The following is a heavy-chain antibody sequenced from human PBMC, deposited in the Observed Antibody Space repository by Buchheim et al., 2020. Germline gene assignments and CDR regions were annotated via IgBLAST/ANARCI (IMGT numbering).Heavy chain of an antibody. Sequence: EVQLVESGGGLVKPGGSLRLSCAASGFTFSSYSMNWVRQAPGKGLEWVSSISSSSSYIYYADSVKGRFSISRDNAKHSLSLQRNSLRAKDTAVYYCARVTNGEYYYDSSGYYTDWGQGTL. CDR1: GFTFSSYS. D-gene: IGHD3-22*01. CDR3: ARVTNGEYYYDSSGYYTD. V-gene: IGHV3-21*01. CDR2: ISSSSSYI. J-gene: IGHJ4*02.